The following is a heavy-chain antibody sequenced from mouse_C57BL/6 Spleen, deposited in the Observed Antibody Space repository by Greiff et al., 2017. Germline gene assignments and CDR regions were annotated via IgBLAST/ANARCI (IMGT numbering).Heavy chain of an antibody. J-gene: IGHJ1*03. D-gene: IGHD1-1*01. CDR1: GYAFSSSW. CDR3: ARRTGGSSSYWYFDV. CDR2: IYPGDGDT. Sequence: VQLQQSGPELVKPGASVKISCKASGYAFSSSWMNWVKQRPGKGLEWIGRIYPGDGDTNYNGKFKGKATLTADKSSSTAYMQLSSLTSEDSAVYFGARRTGGSSSYWYFDVWGTGTTVTVSS. V-gene: IGHV1-82*01.